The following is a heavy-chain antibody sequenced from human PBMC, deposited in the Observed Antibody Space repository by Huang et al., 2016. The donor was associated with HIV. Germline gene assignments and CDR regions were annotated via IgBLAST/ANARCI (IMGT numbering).Heavy chain of an antibody. CDR3: AKIISNWPLYYMDV. D-gene: IGHD6-13*01. Sequence: EVQLLESGGGLVQAGGSQRLSCAASGFSFRDYAMTWGRQAPGKGVEWVSAISGSGTTYYRDSVKGRFTISRDNSKNTLFLQTNSLRVEDTAVYYCAKIISNWPLYYMDVWGKGTTVTVSS. CDR2: ISGSGTT. J-gene: IGHJ6*03. CDR1: GFSFRDYA. V-gene: IGHV3-23*01.